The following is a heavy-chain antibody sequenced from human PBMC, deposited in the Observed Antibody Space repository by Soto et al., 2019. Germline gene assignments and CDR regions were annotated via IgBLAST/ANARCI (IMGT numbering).Heavy chain of an antibody. CDR1: GFTFSSYA. V-gene: IGHV3-23*01. J-gene: IGHJ5*02. Sequence: PGGSLRLSCPASGFTFSSYAMSWVRQAPGKGLEWVSAISGSGGSTYYADSVKGRFTISRDNSKNPLYLQMNSLRAEDTAVYYCAKRVAAAGIGNWFDPWGQGTLVTVSS. CDR3: AKRVAAAGIGNWFDP. CDR2: ISGSGGST. D-gene: IGHD6-13*01.